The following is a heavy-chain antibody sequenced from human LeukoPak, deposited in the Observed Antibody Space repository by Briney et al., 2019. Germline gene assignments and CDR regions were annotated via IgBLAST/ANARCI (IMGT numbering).Heavy chain of an antibody. J-gene: IGHJ4*02. V-gene: IGHV1-2*02. CDR2: INPNSGGT. CDR1: GYTFTGYY. D-gene: IGHD6-25*01. CDR3: ARSGYTSGFDY. Sequence: ASVKVSCNASGYTFTGYYMHWVRQAPGQWLEWMGWINPNSGGTNYAQKFQGRVTMTRDTSISTAYMELSRLKSDDTAVYYCARSGYTSGFDYWGQGTLVTVSS.